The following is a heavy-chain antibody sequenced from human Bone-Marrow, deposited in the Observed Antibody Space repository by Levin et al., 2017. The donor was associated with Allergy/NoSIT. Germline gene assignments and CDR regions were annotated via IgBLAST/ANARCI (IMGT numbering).Heavy chain of an antibody. J-gene: IGHJ4*02. CDR3: ATDLPEGEAIAVAGAFDH. V-gene: IGHV4-39*07. CDR1: GGSINISMYY. Sequence: PSETLSLSCDISGGSINISMYYWAWIRQSPGKGLEWIGSIYYTGYTYYNPSLRSRVTISVDSFKNRFSLRLTSVTAADTAFYYCATDLPEGEAIAVAGAFDHWGQGTLVTVSS. D-gene: IGHD6-19*01. CDR2: IYYTGYT.